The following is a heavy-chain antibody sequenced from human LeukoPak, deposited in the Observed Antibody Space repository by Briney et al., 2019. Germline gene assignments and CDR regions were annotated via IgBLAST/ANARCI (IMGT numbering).Heavy chain of an antibody. CDR2: ISAYNGNT. CDR3: ARDGAGTTFYYYYSMDV. J-gene: IGHJ6*02. Sequence: ASVKVSCKASGYTFTSYGISWVRQAPGQGLEWMGWISAYNGNTNYAQKLQGRVTMTTDTSTSTAYMELRSLRSDDTAVYYCARDGAGTTFYYYYSMDVWGQGTTVTVSS. V-gene: IGHV1-18*01. CDR1: GYTFTSYG. D-gene: IGHD1-1*01.